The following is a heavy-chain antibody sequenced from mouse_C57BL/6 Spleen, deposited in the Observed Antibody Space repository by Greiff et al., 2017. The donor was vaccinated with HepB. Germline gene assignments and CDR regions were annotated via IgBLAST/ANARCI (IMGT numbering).Heavy chain of an antibody. V-gene: IGHV1-69*01. CDR1: GYTFTSYW. Sequence: QVQLQQPGAELVMPGASVKLSCKASGYTFTSYWMHWVKQRPGQGLEWIGEIDPSDSYTNYNQKFKGKSTLTVDKSSSTAYMQLSSLTSEDSAVYYCARRVDDYDVGFGYWGQGTLVTVSA. CDR2: IDPSDSYT. CDR3: ARRVDDYDVGFGY. J-gene: IGHJ3*01. D-gene: IGHD2-4*01.